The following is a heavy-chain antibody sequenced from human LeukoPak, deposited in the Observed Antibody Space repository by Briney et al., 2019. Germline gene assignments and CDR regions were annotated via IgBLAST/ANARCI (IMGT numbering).Heavy chain of an antibody. J-gene: IGHJ4*02. CDR3: ARLGSYSDH. D-gene: IGHD1-26*01. V-gene: IGHV4-4*09. CDR1: DGSISSYY. Sequence: SETLSLTCSVSDGSISSYYWSWIRQPPGKGLEWIGYIHSSGGTHCNPSLKSRVTTSLDTSKNQFSLKLSSVTAADTAVYYCARLGSYSDHWGQGTLVTVSS. CDR2: IHSSGGT.